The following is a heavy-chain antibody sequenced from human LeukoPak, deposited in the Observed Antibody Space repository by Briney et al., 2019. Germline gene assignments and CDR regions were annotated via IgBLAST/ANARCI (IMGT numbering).Heavy chain of an antibody. CDR1: GYSISSGYY. CDR2: IYHSGST. Sequence: SETLSLTCTASGYSISSGYYWGWIRQPPGKGLEWIGSIYHSGSTYYNPSLKSRVTISVDTSKNQFSLKLSSVTAADTAVYYCARSYYDSSGYFGYWGQGTLVTVSS. D-gene: IGHD3-22*01. CDR3: ARSYYDSSGYFGY. J-gene: IGHJ4*02. V-gene: IGHV4-38-2*02.